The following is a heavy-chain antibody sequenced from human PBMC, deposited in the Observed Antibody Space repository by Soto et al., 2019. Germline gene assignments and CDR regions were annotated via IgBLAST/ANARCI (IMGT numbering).Heavy chain of an antibody. Sequence: SVKVSCKASGGTFSSYAISWVRQAPGQGLEWMGGIIPIFGTANYAQKFQGRVTITADESTSTAYMELSSLRSEDTAVYYCARDAVVGATTVSPWGEGTLVTVSS. D-gene: IGHD1-26*01. CDR1: GGTFSSYA. CDR2: IIPIFGTA. CDR3: ARDAVVGATTVSP. J-gene: IGHJ5*02. V-gene: IGHV1-69*13.